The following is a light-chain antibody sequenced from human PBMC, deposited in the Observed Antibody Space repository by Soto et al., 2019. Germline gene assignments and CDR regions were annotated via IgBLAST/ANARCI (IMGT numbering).Light chain of an antibody. CDR3: QQSYSTPYT. Sequence: DIQMTQSPSSLSASVGDRVTITCRASQSISSYLNWYQQKPGKAPKLLIYAASSLQSGVPSRFSGSGSGTDFTLTNSSLQPEAFATHYCQQSYSTPYTFGQGTKLEIK. V-gene: IGKV1-39*01. CDR2: AAS. CDR1: QSISSY. J-gene: IGKJ2*01.